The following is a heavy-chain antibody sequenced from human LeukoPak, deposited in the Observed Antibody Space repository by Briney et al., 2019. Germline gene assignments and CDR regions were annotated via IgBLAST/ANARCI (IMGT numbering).Heavy chain of an antibody. V-gene: IGHV4-4*02. J-gene: IGHJ3*01. CDR1: GDSVSSSHW. CDR3: ARLVVYNWTPRAFDV. Sequence: SETLSLTCAVSGDSVSSSHWWSRVRQPPGKGLEWIGEVAHTGSTKFTPSLRSRATISIDWSKNQFSLNLTSVTAAGTATYFCARLVVYNWTPRAFDVWGQGTMVTVSS. CDR2: VAHTGST. D-gene: IGHD1-20*01.